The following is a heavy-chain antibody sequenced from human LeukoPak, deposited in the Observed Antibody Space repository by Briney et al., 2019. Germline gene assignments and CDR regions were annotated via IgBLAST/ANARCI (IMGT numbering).Heavy chain of an antibody. Sequence: GGSLRLSCAASGFTFSSYSMNWVRQAPGKGLEWVSSISSSSSYIYYADSVKGRFTISRDKAKNSLYLQMNSLRAEDTAVYYCAREDCSGGSCYPIDPWGQGTLVTVSS. CDR3: AREDCSGGSCYPIDP. J-gene: IGHJ5*02. CDR2: ISSSSSYI. V-gene: IGHV3-21*01. D-gene: IGHD2-15*01. CDR1: GFTFSSYS.